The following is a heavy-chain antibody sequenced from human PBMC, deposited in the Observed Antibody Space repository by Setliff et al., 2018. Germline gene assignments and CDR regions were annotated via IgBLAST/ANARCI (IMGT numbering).Heavy chain of an antibody. J-gene: IGHJ4*02. V-gene: IGHV1-18*01. CDR3: ARGPLDFVVVPAAAKFDY. D-gene: IGHD2-2*01. CDR2: ISTY. Sequence: GASVKVSCKASGYPFTNYGITWVRQAPGQGLEWLGWISTYAQKFQGRVTMTTDTSTSTAYMELRSLRSDDTAVYYCARGPLDFVVVPAAAKFDYWGQGTLVTVSS. CDR1: GYPFTNYG.